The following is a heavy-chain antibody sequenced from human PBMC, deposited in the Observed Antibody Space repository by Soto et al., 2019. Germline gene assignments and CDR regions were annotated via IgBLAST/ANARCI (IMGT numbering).Heavy chain of an antibody. CDR3: TTDHPYRYDGSCYDH. CDR2: IKSKVDGGTT. CDR1: GFIFSNAW. J-gene: IGHJ4*02. Sequence: GSLRLSCAGSGFIFSNAWINWVRQAPGKGLEWVGRIKSKVDGGTTDYIAPVRGRFTISRDDSRNTVYLQMNSLKTEDTAVYHCTTDHPYRYDGSCYDHWGQGTLVTVSS. D-gene: IGHD3-22*01. V-gene: IGHV3-15*07.